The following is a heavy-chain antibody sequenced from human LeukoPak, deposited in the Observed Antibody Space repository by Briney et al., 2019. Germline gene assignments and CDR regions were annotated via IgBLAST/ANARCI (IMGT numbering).Heavy chain of an antibody. CDR2: ISGSGGST. Sequence: GGTLRLSCAASGFTFSSYGMSWVRQAPGKGLEWVSAISGSGGSTYYADSVKGRFTISRDNAKNSLYLQMNSLRAEDTALYYCARIFRGLSLDYWGQGTLVTVSS. CDR3: ARIFRGLSLDY. J-gene: IGHJ4*02. D-gene: IGHD3-10*01. V-gene: IGHV3-23*01. CDR1: GFTFSSYG.